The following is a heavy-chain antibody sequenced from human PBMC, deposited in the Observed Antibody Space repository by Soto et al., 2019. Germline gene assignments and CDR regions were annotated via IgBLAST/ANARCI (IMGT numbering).Heavy chain of an antibody. Sequence: PGGSLRLSCAASGFTFSNYRMNWVRQAPGMGLEWVSSISSSNGYKDYPDSLKDRFTISRDDAKNSLYLQINSLRAEDTAVYYCARGAHSGYDHFYYYYGMDVWGQGTTVTVSS. D-gene: IGHD5-12*01. CDR1: GFTFSNYR. V-gene: IGHV3-21*01. CDR3: ARGAHSGYDHFYYYYGMDV. CDR2: ISSSNGYK. J-gene: IGHJ6*02.